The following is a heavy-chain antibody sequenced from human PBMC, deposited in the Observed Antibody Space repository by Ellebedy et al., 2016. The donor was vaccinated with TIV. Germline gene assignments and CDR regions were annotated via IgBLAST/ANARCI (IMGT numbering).Heavy chain of an antibody. Sequence: GESLKISCAASGFTFSVFSMNWVRQAPGRGLQWVSYITSDERTIYYADSGKGRFTISRDNAKSSVYLQMNSLRDEDTALYYCVRARQWGFEYWGPGILVTVSS. D-gene: IGHD6-19*01. CDR1: GFTFSVFS. J-gene: IGHJ4*02. CDR3: VRARQWGFEY. V-gene: IGHV3-48*02. CDR2: ITSDERTI.